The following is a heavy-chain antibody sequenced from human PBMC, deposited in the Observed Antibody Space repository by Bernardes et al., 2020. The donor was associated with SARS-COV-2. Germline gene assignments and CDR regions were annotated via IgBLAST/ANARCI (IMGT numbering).Heavy chain of an antibody. CDR2: IHHTGTT. J-gene: IGHJ4*02. V-gene: IGHV4-59*01. D-gene: IGHD1-26*01. CDR1: GGSISVYY. CDR3: AREWSSFDH. Sequence: SETLSLTCTVSGGSISVYYGSWIRQPPGKGLEWIGYIHHTGTTSYNPSLESRVAISVDTSKNQLSLRLNSVTAADTAVYYCAREWSSFDHWGQGTLVTVSS.